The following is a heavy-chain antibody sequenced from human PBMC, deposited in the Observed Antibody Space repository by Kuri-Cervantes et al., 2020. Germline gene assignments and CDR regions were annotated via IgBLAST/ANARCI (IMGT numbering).Heavy chain of an antibody. Sequence: ASVKVSCKASGYTFTSYGITWVRQAPGQGLEWMGWIAPYNGDTNYAEKFQGRVTMTTDTSTSTVFMELRSLRSDDTAVYYCARDSGWPFDDWGQGTVVTVSS. CDR2: IAPYNGDT. D-gene: IGHD6-19*01. CDR1: GYTFTSYG. CDR3: ARDSGWPFDD. V-gene: IGHV1-18*01. J-gene: IGHJ4*02.